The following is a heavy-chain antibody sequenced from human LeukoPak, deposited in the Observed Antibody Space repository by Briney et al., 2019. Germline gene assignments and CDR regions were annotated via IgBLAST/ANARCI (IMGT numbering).Heavy chain of an antibody. J-gene: IGHJ3*02. CDR2: IYYSGST. CDR1: GGSISSGGYY. D-gene: IGHD4-23*01. V-gene: IGHV4-31*03. Sequence: SETLSLTCTVSGGSISSGGYYWSWIRQHPGKGLEWIGYIYYSGSTYYNPSLKSRVTISVDMSKNQFSLKLSSVTAADTAVYYCARDLYGGNSDAFDIWGQGTMVTVSS. CDR3: ARDLYGGNSDAFDI.